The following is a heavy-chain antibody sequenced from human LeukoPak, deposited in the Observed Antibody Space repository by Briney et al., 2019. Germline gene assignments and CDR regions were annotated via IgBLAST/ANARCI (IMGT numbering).Heavy chain of an antibody. CDR2: INPNSGGT. CDR1: GFTFSGYY. J-gene: IGHJ4*02. V-gene: IGHV1-2*02. D-gene: IGHD1-1*01. Sequence: ASAKVSSKASGFTFSGYYMHWVRQAPGQGFEWMGWINPNSGGTNFAQKFQGRVTMTRDTSINTVYMELSSLGSDDTAVYYCARESRDTAWSLDLWGQGTLVTVSS. CDR3: ARESRDTAWSLDL.